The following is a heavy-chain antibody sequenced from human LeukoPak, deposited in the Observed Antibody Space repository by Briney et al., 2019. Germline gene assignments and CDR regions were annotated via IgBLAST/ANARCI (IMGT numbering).Heavy chain of an antibody. CDR1: GFSFSSYS. V-gene: IGHV3-21*01. CDR3: AREGGSPASGAFFYYMDV. CDR2: ISSSSTYI. J-gene: IGHJ6*03. D-gene: IGHD6-13*01. Sequence: GGSLRLSCAASGFSFSSYSMSWVRQAPGKGLEWVSCISSSSTYIYYADSVKGRFTISRDDAKNSLYLQMNRLRAEATAVYYCAREGGSPASGAFFYYMDVWGKGTTVTVSS.